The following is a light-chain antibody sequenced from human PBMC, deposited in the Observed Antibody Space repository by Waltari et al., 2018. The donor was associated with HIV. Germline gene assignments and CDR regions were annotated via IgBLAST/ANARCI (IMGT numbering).Light chain of an antibody. J-gene: IGKJ2*01. Sequence: DIQMTQSPSSLSASVGDRVTITCRASQNIRSFLNWYQQKPGKAPKLLIYGASSLQRGVPSRFSGSGSGTDFTLTISSLQPEDFATYYCQQSYSTPGYTFGQGTKLEIK. CDR1: QNIRSF. V-gene: IGKV1-39*01. CDR3: QQSYSTPGYT. CDR2: GAS.